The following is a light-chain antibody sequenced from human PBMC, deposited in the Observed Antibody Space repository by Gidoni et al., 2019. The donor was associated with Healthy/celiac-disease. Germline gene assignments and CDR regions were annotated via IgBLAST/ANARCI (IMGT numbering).Light chain of an antibody. V-gene: IGKV3-15*01. CDR3: QQYNNWPL. CDR1: QSVSSN. CDR2: GAS. J-gene: IGKJ3*01. Sequence: EIVMPQSPATLSVSPGERSTLSCSASQSVSSNLAWYQQKPGQAPRLLIYGASTRATGIPARFSGSGSGTEFTLTISSLQSEDFAVYYCQQYNNWPLFGPGTKVDIK.